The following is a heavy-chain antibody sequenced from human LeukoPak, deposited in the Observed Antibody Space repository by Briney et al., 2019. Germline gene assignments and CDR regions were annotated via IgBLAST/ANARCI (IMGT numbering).Heavy chain of an antibody. CDR1: GASISGHY. CDR3: AKGGESSLPFDY. D-gene: IGHD3-10*01. CDR2: VHTSRGT. J-gene: IGHJ4*02. V-gene: IGHV4-4*07. Sequence: SETLSLTCIVSGASISGHYWSWIRQPAGKEPEWIGRVHTSRGTNYNSSLKSRLTMSVDTSKNQFSLHLASVTAADTAVYYCAKGGESSLPFDYGGQETRATVPS.